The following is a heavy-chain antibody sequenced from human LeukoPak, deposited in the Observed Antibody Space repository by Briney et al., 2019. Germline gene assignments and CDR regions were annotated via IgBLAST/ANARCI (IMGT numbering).Heavy chain of an antibody. CDR1: GFTFSSYW. J-gene: IGHJ4*02. D-gene: IGHD3-16*01. CDR3: AGARGGNYYFDY. Sequence: PGGSLRLSCAASGFTFSSYWMHWVRQAPGKGLVWVSQINTDGSATTYEDSVKGRFTISRDNAKNTLYLQMNSLRAEDTAVYYCAGARGGNYYFDYWGQGTLVTVSS. CDR2: INTDGSAT. V-gene: IGHV3-74*01.